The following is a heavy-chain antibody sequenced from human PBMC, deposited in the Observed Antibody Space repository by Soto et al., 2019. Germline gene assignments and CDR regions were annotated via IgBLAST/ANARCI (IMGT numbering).Heavy chain of an antibody. CDR2: IYYSGST. CDR3: ARYDSSGYYGYYGMDV. D-gene: IGHD3-22*01. V-gene: IGHV4-59*01. J-gene: IGHJ6*02. CDR1: GGSISSYY. Sequence: ASETLSLTCTVSGGSISSYYWSWIRQPPGKGLEWIGYIYYSGSTNYNPSLKSRVTISVDTSKNQFSLKLSSVTAADTAVYYCARYDSSGYYGYYGMDVWGQGTTVTVS.